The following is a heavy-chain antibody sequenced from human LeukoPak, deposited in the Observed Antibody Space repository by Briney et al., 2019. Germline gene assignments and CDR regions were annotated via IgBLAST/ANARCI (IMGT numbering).Heavy chain of an antibody. CDR1: GYTFTSYD. CDR2: MNPNSGNT. Sequence: ASVKVSCKASGYTFTSYDINWVRQATGQGLELMRWMNPNSGNTGYAQKFQGRVTITRNTSISTAYMELSSLRSEDTAVYYCARTTYDFWSGYYHFDYWGQGTLVTVSS. CDR3: ARTTYDFWSGYYHFDY. D-gene: IGHD3-3*01. V-gene: IGHV1-8*03. J-gene: IGHJ4*02.